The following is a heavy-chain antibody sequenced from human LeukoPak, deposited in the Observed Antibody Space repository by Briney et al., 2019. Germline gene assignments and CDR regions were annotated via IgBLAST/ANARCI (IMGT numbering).Heavy chain of an antibody. D-gene: IGHD5-24*01. CDR1: GFTFGDHA. Sequence: GGSLRLSCITSGFTFGDHAMSWVRQAPGKGLDWLGFIRSKGYGGTTEYAASVKGRFTISRDDSKSIAYLQMNSLKSEDTAVYYCTRGPTGRWLYYGMDVWGQGTTVIVSS. J-gene: IGHJ6*02. V-gene: IGHV3-49*04. CDR3: TRGPTGRWLYYGMDV. CDR2: IRSKGYGGTT.